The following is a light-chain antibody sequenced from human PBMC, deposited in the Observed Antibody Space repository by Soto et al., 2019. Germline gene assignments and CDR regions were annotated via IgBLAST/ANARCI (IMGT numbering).Light chain of an antibody. Sequence: DIQMTQSPSTLSASVGDRVTITCRASQSISSWLAWYQQKPGKAPKLLIYDASSLESGVPSRFSGSGSGTEFTLTISSLQPDDFATYYCQQYSSYYSGWTFGQGTKVDIK. V-gene: IGKV1-5*01. J-gene: IGKJ1*01. CDR3: QQYSSYYSGWT. CDR1: QSISSW. CDR2: DAS.